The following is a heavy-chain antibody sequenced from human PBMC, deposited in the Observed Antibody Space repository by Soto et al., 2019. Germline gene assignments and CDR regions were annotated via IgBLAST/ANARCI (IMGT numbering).Heavy chain of an antibody. Sequence: SETLSLTCTVSGGSISSSSYYWGWIRQPPGKGLEWIGSIYYSGSTYYNPSLKSRVTISVDTSKNQFSLKLSSVTAADTAVYYCARDRAARPTSDYYGMDVWGQGTTVTVSS. V-gene: IGHV4-39*02. CDR3: ARDRAARPTSDYYGMDV. CDR1: GGSISSSSYY. D-gene: IGHD6-6*01. J-gene: IGHJ6*02. CDR2: IYYSGST.